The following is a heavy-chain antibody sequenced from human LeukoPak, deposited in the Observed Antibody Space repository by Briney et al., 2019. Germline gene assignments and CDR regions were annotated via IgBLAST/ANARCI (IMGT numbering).Heavy chain of an antibody. V-gene: IGHV3-53*05. Sequence: GGSLRLSCAASGFTVSSNYMSWVRQAPGKGLEWVSVIYSGGSTYYADSVKGRFTISRDNSKNTLYLQMNSLRAEDTAVYYCAKSSSSWSETYFDYWGQGTLVTVSS. CDR1: GFTVSSNY. CDR3: AKSSSSWSETYFDY. J-gene: IGHJ4*02. CDR2: IYSGGST. D-gene: IGHD6-13*01.